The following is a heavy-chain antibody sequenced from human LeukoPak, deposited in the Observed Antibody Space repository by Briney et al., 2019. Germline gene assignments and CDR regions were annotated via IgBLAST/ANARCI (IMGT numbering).Heavy chain of an antibody. V-gene: IGHV3-74*01. CDR2: INTDGSST. CDR3: AKERVIWWETRLDY. CDR1: GFTFSSYW. D-gene: IGHD1-26*01. J-gene: IGHJ4*02. Sequence: GGSLRLSCAASGFTFSSYWMHWVRQAPGKGLVWVSRINTDGSSTSYADSVKGRFTISRDNAKNTLYLQMNSLRAEDTAVYYCAKERVIWWETRLDYWGQGTLVTVSS.